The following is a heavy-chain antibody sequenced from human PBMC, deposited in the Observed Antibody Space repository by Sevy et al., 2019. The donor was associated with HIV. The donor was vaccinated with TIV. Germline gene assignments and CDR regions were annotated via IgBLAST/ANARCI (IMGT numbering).Heavy chain of an antibody. Sequence: GGSLRLSCAASGFTFSNAWMSWVRQAPGKGLEWVGRIKSKTDGGTTDYAAPVKGRFTISREDSKNTLYLQMNSLKTEDTAVYYCHRIFTSLAPYDLTLDYWGQGTLVTVSS. D-gene: IGHD2-15*01. J-gene: IGHJ4*02. V-gene: IGHV3-15*01. CDR3: HRIFTSLAPYDLTLDY. CDR2: IKSKTDGGTT. CDR1: GFTFSNAW.